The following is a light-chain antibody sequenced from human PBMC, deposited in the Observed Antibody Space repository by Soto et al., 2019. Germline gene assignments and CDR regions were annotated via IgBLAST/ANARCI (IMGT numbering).Light chain of an antibody. CDR1: SSDVGSYDL. J-gene: IGLJ2*01. CDR2: EVR. V-gene: IGLV2-23*02. Sequence: QLVLTQPASVSGSPGQSITISCTGTSSDVGSYDLVSWYQQHPGKAPKLMIYEVRKRPSGLSNRFSGSKSGNTASLTISGLQAEDEADYYCCSYAGTSTLVFGRGTKVTVL. CDR3: CSYAGTSTLV.